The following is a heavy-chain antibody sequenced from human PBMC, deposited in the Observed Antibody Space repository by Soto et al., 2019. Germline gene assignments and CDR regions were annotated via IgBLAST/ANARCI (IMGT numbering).Heavy chain of an antibody. J-gene: IGHJ4*02. CDR3: ASSPHKDSRPDY. D-gene: IGHD3-22*01. CDR2: IKYDGSEK. CDR1: GFTFSSYW. V-gene: IGHV3-7*03. Sequence: EVQLVESGGGLVQPGGSLRLSCAASGFTFSSYWMSWVRQAPGRGLEWMANIKYDGSEKYYVDSVKGRLTISRDNAKNSLYLQMNSLRAEDTVVYYCASSPHKDSRPDYWGQGTLVTVSS.